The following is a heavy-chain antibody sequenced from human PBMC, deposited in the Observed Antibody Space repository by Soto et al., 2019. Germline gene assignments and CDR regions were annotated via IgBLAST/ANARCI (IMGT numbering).Heavy chain of an antibody. Sequence: SVKVSCKASGGTFSSYAISWVRQAPGQGLEWMGGIIPIFGTANYEQKFQGRVTITADESTSTAYMELSSLRSEDTAVYYCASATIFGDYYYGMDVWGQGTTVTVSS. J-gene: IGHJ6*02. CDR2: IIPIFGTA. D-gene: IGHD3-3*01. CDR1: GGTFSSYA. V-gene: IGHV1-69*13. CDR3: ASATIFGDYYYGMDV.